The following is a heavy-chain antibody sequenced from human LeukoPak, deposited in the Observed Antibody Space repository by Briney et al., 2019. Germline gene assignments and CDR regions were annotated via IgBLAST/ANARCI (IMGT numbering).Heavy chain of an antibody. J-gene: IGHJ4*02. CDR2: ITPNSGGT. CDR1: GYTFTDYS. Sequence: GASVKVSCKTSGYTFTDYSIHWVRQAPGQGLEWMGRITPNSGGTNYAQKFQGRVIMTRDTSISTAYMELSRLRSDDTAVYYCARGTTVIQTLDYWGQGTLVTVSS. D-gene: IGHD4-17*01. CDR3: ARGTTVIQTLDY. V-gene: IGHV1-2*06.